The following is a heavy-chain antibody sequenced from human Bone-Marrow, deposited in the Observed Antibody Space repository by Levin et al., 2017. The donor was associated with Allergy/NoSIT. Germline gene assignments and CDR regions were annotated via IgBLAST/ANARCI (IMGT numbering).Heavy chain of an antibody. CDR1: GFTFSAYT. CDR2: ISNDGTKD. Sequence: PGGSLRLSCAASGFTFSAYTMHWVRQAPGKGLEWVALISNDGTKDYYGDSVRGRFTISRDNSKNTLYLQMKSLRPEDTAVYYCARDRCSGATCYKDYYYYGMDVWGQGTTVTVSS. V-gene: IGHV3-30-3*01. J-gene: IGHJ6*02. CDR3: ARDRCSGATCYKDYYYYGMDV. D-gene: IGHD2-15*01.